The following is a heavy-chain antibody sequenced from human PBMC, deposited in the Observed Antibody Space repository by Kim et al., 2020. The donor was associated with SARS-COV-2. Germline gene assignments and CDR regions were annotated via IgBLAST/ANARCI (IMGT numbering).Heavy chain of an antibody. CDR2: VVPLAGVA. V-gene: IGHV1-69*04. D-gene: IGHD4-17*01. CDR3: ARERGDYGAFDAFDI. CDR1: GGTVNTHG. Sequence: SVKVSCKPSGGTVNTHGISWVRHAPGQGFEWMGRVVPLAGVANYAERFEGRVTLNADRGPGSVDMELRSLTSEDTAIYYCARERGDYGAFDAFDIWGQGTMVTVSS. J-gene: IGHJ3*02.